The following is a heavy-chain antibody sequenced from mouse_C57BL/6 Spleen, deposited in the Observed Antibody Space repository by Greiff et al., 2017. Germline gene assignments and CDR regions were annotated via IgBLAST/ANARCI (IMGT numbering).Heavy chain of an antibody. D-gene: IGHD2-4*01. CDR2: INPSNGGT. Sequence: QVQLQQSGTELVKPGASVKLSCKASGYTFTSYWMHWVKQRPGQGLEWIGNINPSNGGTNYNEKFKSKATLTVDKSSSTAYMQLSSLTSEDSAVYYCAGECGDYDDYFDCWGQGTTLTVSS. CDR3: AGECGDYDDYFDC. CDR1: GYTFTSYW. V-gene: IGHV1-53*01. J-gene: IGHJ2*01.